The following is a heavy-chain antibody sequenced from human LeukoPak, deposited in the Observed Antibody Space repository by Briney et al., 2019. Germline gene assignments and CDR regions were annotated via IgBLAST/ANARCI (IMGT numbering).Heavy chain of an antibody. CDR2: ISSSSSYI. CDR1: GFTFSSYS. Sequence: GSLRLSCAASGFTFSSYSMNWVRQAPGKGLEWVSSISSSSSYIYYAASVKGRFTISRDNAKNSLYLQMNSLRAEDTAVYYCARDLRALRLSIAVPDYWGQGTLVTVSS. D-gene: IGHD6-19*01. V-gene: IGHV3-21*01. CDR3: ARDLRALRLSIAVPDY. J-gene: IGHJ4*02.